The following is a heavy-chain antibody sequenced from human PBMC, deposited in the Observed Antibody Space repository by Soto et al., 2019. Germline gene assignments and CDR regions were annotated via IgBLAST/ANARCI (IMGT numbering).Heavy chain of an antibody. CDR3: VRFGGAAAGPGDY. CDR2: ISSNGITI. D-gene: IGHD6-13*01. CDR1: EFTFSGYE. J-gene: IGHJ4*02. V-gene: IGHV3-48*03. Sequence: GGSVRRSCAASEFTFSGYEMNWVRQAPGKGLEWVSYISSNGITIYYTDSVKGRFTISRDNGKKSLYLQMNSLRAEDTAIYYCVRFGGAAAGPGDYWGQGTRVNVSS.